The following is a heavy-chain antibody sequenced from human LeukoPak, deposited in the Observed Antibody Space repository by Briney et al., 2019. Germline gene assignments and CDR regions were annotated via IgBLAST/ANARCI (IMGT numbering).Heavy chain of an antibody. CDR3: ARNYDYAWGSYRYYYYYYMDV. J-gene: IGHJ6*03. Sequence: PSETLSLTCTVSGGSISSYYWSWIRQPPGKGLEWIGYIYYSGSTNYNPSLKSRVTISVGTSKNQFSLKLSSVTAADTAVYYCARNYDYAWGSYRYYYYYYMDVWGKGTTVTISS. CDR2: IYYSGST. CDR1: GGSISSYY. D-gene: IGHD3-16*02. V-gene: IGHV4-59*01.